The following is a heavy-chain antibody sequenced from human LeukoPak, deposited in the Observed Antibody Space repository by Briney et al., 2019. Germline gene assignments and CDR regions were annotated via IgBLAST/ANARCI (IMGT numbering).Heavy chain of an antibody. D-gene: IGHD6-13*01. CDR3: ARVYSSSWYSADY. CDR2: IKQDGSEK. Sequence: GGSLRLSCAASGFTFSSYSMNWVRQAPGKGLEWVANIKQDGSEKYYVDSVKGRFTISRDNAKNSLYLQMNSLRAEDTAVYYCARVYSSSWYSADYWGQGTLVTVSS. V-gene: IGHV3-7*04. CDR1: GFTFSSYS. J-gene: IGHJ4*02.